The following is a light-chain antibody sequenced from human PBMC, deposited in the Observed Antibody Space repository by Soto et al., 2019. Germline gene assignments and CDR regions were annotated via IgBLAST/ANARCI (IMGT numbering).Light chain of an antibody. Sequence: QSALTQPASVSGSPGQSITISCTGTSSDVGGYNYVSWYQQHPGKAPKLMIYEVSNRPSGVSNRFSGSKSGNTVSLTISVLQAEDEADYYCSSYTSSSTLVVFGGGTQLTVL. CDR1: SSDVGGYNY. CDR3: SSYTSSSTLVV. J-gene: IGLJ2*01. V-gene: IGLV2-14*01. CDR2: EVS.